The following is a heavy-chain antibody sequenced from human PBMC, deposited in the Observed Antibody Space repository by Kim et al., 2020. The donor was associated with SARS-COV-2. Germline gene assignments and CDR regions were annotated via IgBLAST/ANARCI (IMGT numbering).Heavy chain of an antibody. Sequence: LKSRVTMSVDTSKNQFSLKLSSVTAADTAVYYCARDSSGGYYYYYYGMDVWGQGTTVTVSS. D-gene: IGHD2-15*01. J-gene: IGHJ6*02. V-gene: IGHV4-4*06. CDR3: ARDSSGGYYYYYYGMDV.